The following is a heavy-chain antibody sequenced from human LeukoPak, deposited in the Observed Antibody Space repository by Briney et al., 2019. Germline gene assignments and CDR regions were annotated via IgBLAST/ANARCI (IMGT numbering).Heavy chain of an antibody. V-gene: IGHV4-39*02. CDR1: GGSISSSSYY. D-gene: IGHD4-11*01. CDR3: ARDQGYSNYY. J-gene: IGHJ4*02. CDR2: IYYSGST. Sequence: SETLSLTCTVSGGSISSSSYYWGWIRQPPGKGLEWIGSIYYSGSTYYNPSLKSRVTISVDTSKNQFSLKLSSVTAADTAVYYCARDQGYSNYYWGQGTLVTVSS.